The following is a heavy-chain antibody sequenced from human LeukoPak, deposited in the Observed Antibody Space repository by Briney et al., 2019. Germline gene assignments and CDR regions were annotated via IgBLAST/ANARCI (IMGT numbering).Heavy chain of an antibody. V-gene: IGHV3-23*01. D-gene: IGHD3-22*01. CDR1: GFTFSSYA. Sequence: GGSLRLSCAASGFTFSSYAMSWVRQAPGKGLEWVSAISGSGGSTYYADSVKGRFTISGDNSKNTLYLQMNSLRAEDTAVYYCAKEPLPYYYDSSGYGIGYWGQGTLVTVSS. CDR2: ISGSGGST. J-gene: IGHJ4*02. CDR3: AKEPLPYYYDSSGYGIGY.